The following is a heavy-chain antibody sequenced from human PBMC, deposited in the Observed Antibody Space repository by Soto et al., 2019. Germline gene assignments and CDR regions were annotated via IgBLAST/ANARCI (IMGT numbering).Heavy chain of an antibody. D-gene: IGHD3-22*01. J-gene: IGHJ3*02. CDR2: IYPGDSDT. V-gene: IGHV5-51*01. CDR1: GDSFTSYW. Sequence: GESLKISCKGSGDSFTSYWIGWVRQMPGKGLEWMGIIYPGDSDTRYSPSFQGQVTISADKSISTAYLQWSSLKASDTAMYYCARLYVAYYYDSSGYIKGAFDIWGQGTMVTVSS. CDR3: ARLYVAYYYDSSGYIKGAFDI.